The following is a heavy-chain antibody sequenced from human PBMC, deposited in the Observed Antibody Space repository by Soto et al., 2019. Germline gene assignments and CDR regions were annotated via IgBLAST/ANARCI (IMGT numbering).Heavy chain of an antibody. CDR2: INHSGST. Sequence: PSETLSLTCAVYGGSFSGYYWSWIRQPPGKGLEWIGEINHSGSTNYNPSLKSRVTISVDTSKNQFSLKLSSVTAADTAVYYCARETICSRRSCYSVWLDPWGQGTLVTVSS. J-gene: IGHJ5*02. CDR1: GGSFSGYY. CDR3: ARETICSRRSCYSVWLDP. D-gene: IGHD2-15*01. V-gene: IGHV4-34*01.